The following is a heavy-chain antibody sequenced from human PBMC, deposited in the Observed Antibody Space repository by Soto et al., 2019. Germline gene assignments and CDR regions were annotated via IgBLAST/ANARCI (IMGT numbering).Heavy chain of an antibody. Sequence: QVQLVESGGGVVQPGRSLRLSCAASGFTFSSYGMHWVRQAPGKGLEWVAVISYDGSNKYYADSVKGRFTISRDNSKNPLYLQMNSLRAEDTAVYYCAKVCRSGWYWYFDLWGRGTLVTVSS. D-gene: IGHD6-19*01. CDR2: ISYDGSNK. V-gene: IGHV3-30*18. J-gene: IGHJ2*01. CDR1: GFTFSSYG. CDR3: AKVCRSGWYWYFDL.